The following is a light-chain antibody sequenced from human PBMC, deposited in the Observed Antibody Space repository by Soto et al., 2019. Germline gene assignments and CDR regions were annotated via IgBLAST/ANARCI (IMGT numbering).Light chain of an antibody. Sequence: EIVVTQSPGILSVSPGDRATLSCRASQSVGRNLAWYQQKRGQAPTLLIYAASTRATGIPARFTGSGSGTDFTLTISSLQSEDFAVYYCQEYSKWPLFTFGPGTRVDIK. V-gene: IGKV3-15*01. CDR3: QEYSKWPLFT. J-gene: IGKJ3*01. CDR2: AAS. CDR1: QSVGRN.